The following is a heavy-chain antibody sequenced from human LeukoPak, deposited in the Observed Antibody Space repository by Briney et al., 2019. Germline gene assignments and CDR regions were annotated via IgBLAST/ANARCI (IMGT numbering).Heavy chain of an antibody. Sequence: SSETLSLTCAVYGGSFNGHYWSWIRQPPGKGLEWIGEINYSGSTNYNPSLKSRVTISVVTSKNQFSLKLTSMTAADTAVYYCARGLRGTPKHQPAELWAQGTLVTVSS. V-gene: IGHV4-34*01. CDR1: GGSFNGHY. D-gene: IGHD1-14*01. CDR2: INYSGST. J-gene: IGHJ4*02. CDR3: ARGLRGTPKHQPAEL.